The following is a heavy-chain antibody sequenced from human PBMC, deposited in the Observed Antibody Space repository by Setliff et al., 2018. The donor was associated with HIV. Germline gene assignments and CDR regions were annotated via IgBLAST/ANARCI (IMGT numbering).Heavy chain of an antibody. J-gene: IGHJ6*02. Sequence: SETLSLTCAVSGGSISSSNWWCWVRQPPGKGPEWIGEIYHSGSTNYNPSLKSRVTISIDKSKNQFSLKLSSVTAADTAVYYCARHDITLVRGLVWGQGTTVTVSS. CDR1: GGSISSSNW. CDR3: ARHDITLVRGLV. CDR2: IYHSGST. V-gene: IGHV4-4*02. D-gene: IGHD3-10*01.